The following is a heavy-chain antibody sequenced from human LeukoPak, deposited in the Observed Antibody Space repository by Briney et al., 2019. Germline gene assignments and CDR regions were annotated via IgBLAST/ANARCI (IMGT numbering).Heavy chain of an antibody. CDR3: AKENGYYYDSSVLLGY. V-gene: IGHV1-8*01. CDR2: MNPNSGNT. Sequence: ASVKVSCKASGYTFTSYDINWVRPATGQGLEWMGWMNPNSGNTGYAQKFQGRVTMTRNTSISTAYMELSSLRSEDTAVYYCAKENGYYYDSSVLLGYWGQGTLVTVSS. CDR1: GYTFTSYD. D-gene: IGHD3-22*01. J-gene: IGHJ4*02.